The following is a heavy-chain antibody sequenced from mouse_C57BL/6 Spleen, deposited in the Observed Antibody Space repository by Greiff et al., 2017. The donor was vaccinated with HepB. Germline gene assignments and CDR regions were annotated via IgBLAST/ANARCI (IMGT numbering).Heavy chain of an antibody. CDR1: GYTFTSYW. Sequence: VQLQQSGAELVKPGASVKLSCKASGYTFTSYWMHWVKQRPGQGLEWIGMIHPNSGSTNYNEKFKSKATLTVDNSSSTAYMQLSSLTSEDSAVYSGARFLGYYFDYSGQGTTLTVSS. CDR2: IHPNSGST. J-gene: IGHJ2*01. CDR3: ARFLGYYFDY. D-gene: IGHD3-3*01. V-gene: IGHV1-64*01.